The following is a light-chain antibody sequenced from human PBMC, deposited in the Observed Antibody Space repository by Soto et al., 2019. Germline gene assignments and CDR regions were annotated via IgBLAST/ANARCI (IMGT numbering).Light chain of an antibody. V-gene: IGKV3-15*01. J-gene: IGKJ5*01. Sequence: EIVMTQSPATLSVSPGERATLSCRASQSVSSNLAWYQQKPGQAPRLLIYGASTRATGIPARFSCSGSGTEFTLTISSLQSEDFAVYYCQQYNNWPLPITFGQGTRLEIK. CDR1: QSVSSN. CDR3: QQYNNWPLPIT. CDR2: GAS.